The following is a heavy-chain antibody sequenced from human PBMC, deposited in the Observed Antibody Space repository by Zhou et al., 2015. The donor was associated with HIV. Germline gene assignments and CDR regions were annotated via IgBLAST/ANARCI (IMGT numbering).Heavy chain of an antibody. Sequence: QVQLVQSGAEVKKPGSSVKVSCKASGGTFSSYAISWVRQAPGQGLEWMGGIIPIFGTANYAQKFQGRVTITADESTSTAYMELSSLRSEDTAVYYCASLNVLTYYYDSSQPPVSRVWPLWYFDLWGRGTLVTVSS. D-gene: IGHD3-22*01. CDR3: ASLNVLTYYYDSSQPPVSRVWPLWYFDL. CDR2: IIPIFGTA. J-gene: IGHJ2*01. V-gene: IGHV1-69*01. CDR1: GGTFSSYA.